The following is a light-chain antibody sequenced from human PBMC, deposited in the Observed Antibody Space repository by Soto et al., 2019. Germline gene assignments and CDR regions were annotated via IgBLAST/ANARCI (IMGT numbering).Light chain of an antibody. Sequence: QSVLTQPPSASGTPGQRVTISCSGSSSNIGSNTVNWYQQFPGTAPKLFIYSNNQRPSGVPDRFSGSKSGTSASLAISGLQSEDEADYYCAAWDDSLSGWVFGGGTQLTVL. CDR2: SNN. V-gene: IGLV1-44*01. CDR3: AAWDDSLSGWV. CDR1: SSNIGSNT. J-gene: IGLJ7*01.